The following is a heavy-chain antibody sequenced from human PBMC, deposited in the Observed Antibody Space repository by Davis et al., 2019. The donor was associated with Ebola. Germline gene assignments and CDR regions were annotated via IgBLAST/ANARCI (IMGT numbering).Heavy chain of an antibody. V-gene: IGHV3-33*01. J-gene: IGHJ4*02. Sequence: GESLKISCAASGFTFSSYGMHWVRQAPGKGLEWVAVIWYDGSNKYYADSVKGRFTISRDNSKNTLYLQMNSLRAEDTAVYYCARDGLEPTTLVDYWGQGTLVTVSS. CDR3: ARDGLEPTTLVDY. CDR2: IWYDGSNK. D-gene: IGHD1-1*01. CDR1: GFTFSSYG.